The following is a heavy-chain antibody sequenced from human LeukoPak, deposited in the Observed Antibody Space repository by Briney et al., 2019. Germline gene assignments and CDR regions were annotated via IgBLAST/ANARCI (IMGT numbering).Heavy chain of an antibody. CDR3: VVSIAVAGTFDY. CDR1: GFTVSSNY. CDR2: IYSGGST. J-gene: IGHJ4*02. V-gene: IGHV3-53*01. D-gene: IGHD6-19*01. Sequence: GGSLRLSCAASGFTVSSNYMSWVRQAPGKGLEWVSVIYSGGSTYYADSVKGRFTISRDNSKNTLYLQMNSLRAEDTAVYYCVVSIAVAGTFDYWGQGTLVTVSS.